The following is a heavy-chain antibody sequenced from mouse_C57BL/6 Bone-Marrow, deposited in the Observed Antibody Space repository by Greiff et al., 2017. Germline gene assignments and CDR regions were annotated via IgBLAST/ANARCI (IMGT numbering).Heavy chain of an antibody. CDR2: IDPSDSYT. J-gene: IGHJ3*01. D-gene: IGHD2-4*01. CDR3: ASGPDYDVFAY. V-gene: IGHV1-69*01. Sequence: QVQLQQPGAELVMPGASVKLSCKASGYTFTSYWMHWVKQRPGQGLEWIGEIDPSDSYTNYNQKFKGKSTLTVDKSSSTAYMQLSSLTSEDSAVYYCASGPDYDVFAYWGQGTLVTVSA. CDR1: GYTFTSYW.